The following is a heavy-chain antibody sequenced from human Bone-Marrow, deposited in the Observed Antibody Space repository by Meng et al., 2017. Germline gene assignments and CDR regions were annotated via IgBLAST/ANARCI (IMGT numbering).Heavy chain of an antibody. V-gene: IGHV6-1*01. CDR1: GDSVSSNSAA. Sequence: SETLSLTCAISGDSVSSNSAAWNWIRQSPSRGLEWLGRTYYRSKWYNDYAVSVKSRITINPDTSKNQFSLQLNSVTPEDTAVYYCARGVLGSGNLLEYYQYWGQGTLVTVSS. J-gene: IGHJ1*01. CDR3: ARGVLGSGNLLEYYQY. CDR2: TYYRSKWYN. D-gene: IGHD3-10*01.